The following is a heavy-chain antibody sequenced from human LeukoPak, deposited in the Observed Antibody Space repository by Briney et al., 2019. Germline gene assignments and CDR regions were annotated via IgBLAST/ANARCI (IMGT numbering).Heavy chain of an antibody. J-gene: IGHJ6*02. D-gene: IGHD4-17*01. Sequence: GSLRLSCAASGFTFSDYYMSWIRQAPGKGLEWVSYISSSGSTIYYADSVKGRFTISRDNAKNSLYLQMNSLRAEDTAVYYCATALDYGDYYYGMDVWGQGTTVTVSS. CDR1: GFTFSDYY. CDR2: ISSSGSTI. CDR3: ATALDYGDYYYGMDV. V-gene: IGHV3-11*01.